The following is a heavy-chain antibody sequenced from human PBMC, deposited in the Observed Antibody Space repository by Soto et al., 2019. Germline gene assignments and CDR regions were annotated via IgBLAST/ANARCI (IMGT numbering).Heavy chain of an antibody. J-gene: IGHJ4*02. CDR2: IRSKANSYAT. Sequence: EVQLVESGGGLVQPGGSLKLSCAASGFTFSGSAMHWVRQASGKGLEWVGRIRSKANSYATAYAASVKGRFTISRDDSKNTAYLQMNSLKTEDTAVXXXXXXXXXXXXXXXDYWGQGTLVTVSS. CDR1: GFTFSGSA. CDR3: XXXXXXXXXXXXDY. V-gene: IGHV3-73*01.